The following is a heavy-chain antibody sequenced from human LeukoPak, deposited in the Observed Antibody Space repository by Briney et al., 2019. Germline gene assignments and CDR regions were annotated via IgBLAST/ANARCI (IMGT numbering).Heavy chain of an antibody. J-gene: IGHJ4*02. V-gene: IGHV4-38-2*02. CDR2: IYHRGST. CDR3: ARGPYYYDSSGYSSLDY. Sequence: SETLSLTCTVSGYSISSGFYWGWIRQPPGKGLEWIGSIYHRGSTYYNPSLKSRVTISVDTSKNQFSLKLSSVTAADTAVYYCARGPYYYDSSGYSSLDYWGQGTLVTVSS. CDR1: GYSISSGFY. D-gene: IGHD3-22*01.